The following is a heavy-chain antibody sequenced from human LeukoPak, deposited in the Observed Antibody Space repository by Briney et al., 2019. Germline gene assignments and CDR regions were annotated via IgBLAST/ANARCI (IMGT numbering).Heavy chain of an antibody. CDR1: GGSLSSYY. Sequence: PSETLSLTCTVSGGSLSSYYWSWIRQPPGKGLEWIGYIYYSGSTNYNPSLKSRVTISVDTSKNQFSLKLSSVTAADTAVYYCARVSSRYFDCLAPTAWGQGTLVTVSS. D-gene: IGHD3-9*01. V-gene: IGHV4-59*01. J-gene: IGHJ4*02. CDR2: IYYSGST. CDR3: ARVSSRYFDCLAPTA.